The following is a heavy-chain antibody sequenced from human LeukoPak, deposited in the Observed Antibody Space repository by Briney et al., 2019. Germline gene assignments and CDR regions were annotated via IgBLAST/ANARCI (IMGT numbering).Heavy chain of an antibody. CDR3: ARGLHISVRAPPDF. Sequence: ASVKDSCKASGYTFTGYYMHWVRQAPGQGLEWMGLINPSGGSTTYAQKFQGRVTMTRDMSTSTVYMELSSLRSEDTAVYYCARGLHISVRAPPDFWGQGTLVTVSS. J-gene: IGHJ4*02. CDR1: GYTFTGYY. D-gene: IGHD2-21*01. CDR2: INPSGGST. V-gene: IGHV1-46*01.